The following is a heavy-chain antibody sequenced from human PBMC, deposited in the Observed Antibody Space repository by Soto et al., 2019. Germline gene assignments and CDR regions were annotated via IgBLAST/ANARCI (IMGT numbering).Heavy chain of an antibody. CDR1: GGSISSGGYY. J-gene: IGHJ4*02. D-gene: IGHD6-13*01. CDR2: IYYSGST. Sequence: QVQLQESGPGLVKPSQTLSLTCTVSGGSISSGGYYWSWIRQHPGKGLEWIGYIYYSGSTYYNPSLKGRVTISVDTSKNPFSLKLSSVTAADTAVYYCARGIGHSSKGIIAAAGTGLLFDYWGQGTLVTVSS. V-gene: IGHV4-31*03. CDR3: ARGIGHSSKGIIAAAGTGLLFDY.